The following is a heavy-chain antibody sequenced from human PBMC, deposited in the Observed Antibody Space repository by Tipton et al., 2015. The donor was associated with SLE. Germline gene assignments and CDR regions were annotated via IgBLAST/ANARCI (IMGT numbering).Heavy chain of an antibody. CDR3: ASSAVTAYHYFDY. CDR2: INHSGST. J-gene: IGHJ4*02. Sequence: TLSLTCAVYGGSFSGYYWSWIRQPPGKGLEWIGEINHSGSTNYNPSLKSRVTISVGTSKNQFSLKLSSVTAADTAVYYCASSAVTAYHYFDYWGQGTLVTVSS. V-gene: IGHV4-34*01. CDR1: GGSFSGYY. D-gene: IGHD2-21*02.